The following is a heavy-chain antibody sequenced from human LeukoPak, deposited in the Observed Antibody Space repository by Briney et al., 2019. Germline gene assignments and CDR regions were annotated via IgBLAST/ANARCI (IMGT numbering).Heavy chain of an antibody. D-gene: IGHD2-15*01. J-gene: IGHJ6*03. V-gene: IGHV4-39*07. CDR2: IHYSGST. CDR3: ARVRCSGGSCPYYYYYYYMDV. Sequence: SETLSLTCSVSGGSIGRGSYYWGWIRQSPGKGLEWIGSIHYSGSTYYNPSLQSRVTISIDTSKNQFSLKLRFVTAADTAVYYCARVRCSGGSCPYYYYYYYMDVWGKGTTVTVSS. CDR1: GGSIGRGSYY.